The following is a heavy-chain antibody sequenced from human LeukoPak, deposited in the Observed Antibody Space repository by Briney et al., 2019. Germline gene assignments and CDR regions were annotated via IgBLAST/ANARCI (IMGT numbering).Heavy chain of an antibody. D-gene: IGHD3-22*01. J-gene: IGHJ4*02. V-gene: IGHV4-38-2*02. CDR3: ARGAYYYDSSGYYYFDY. CDR1: GYSISSGYY. CDR2: IYHSGST. Sequence: SETLSLTCTVSGYSISSGYYWGWIRQPPGKGLEWIGSIYHSGSTYYNPSLKSRVTISVDTSKNQFSLKLSSVTAADTAVYYCARGAYYYDSSGYYYFDYWGQGTLVTVSS.